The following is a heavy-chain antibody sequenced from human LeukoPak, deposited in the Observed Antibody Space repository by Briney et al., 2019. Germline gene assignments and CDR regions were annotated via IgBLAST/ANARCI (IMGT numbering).Heavy chain of an antibody. CDR1: GYTFTSYA. J-gene: IGHJ3*02. Sequence: GASVKISCKASGYTFTSYAISWVRQAPGQGLEWMGWMNPNSGNTGYAQKFQGRVTMTRNTSISTAYMELSSLRSEDTAVYYCARLLLRGYSYGSDAFDIWGQGTMVTVSS. V-gene: IGHV1-8*01. CDR3: ARLLLRGYSYGSDAFDI. D-gene: IGHD5-18*01. CDR2: MNPNSGNT.